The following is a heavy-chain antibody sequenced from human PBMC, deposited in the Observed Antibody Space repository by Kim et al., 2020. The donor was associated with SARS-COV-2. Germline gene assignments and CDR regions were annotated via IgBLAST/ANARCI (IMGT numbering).Heavy chain of an antibody. Sequence: NSNPSLKSRVTISVDTSKNQFSLKLSSVTAADTALYYCTRKEDYFYGMDVWGQGTTVTVSS. CDR3: TRKEDYFYGMDV. J-gene: IGHJ6*02. V-gene: IGHV4-59*01.